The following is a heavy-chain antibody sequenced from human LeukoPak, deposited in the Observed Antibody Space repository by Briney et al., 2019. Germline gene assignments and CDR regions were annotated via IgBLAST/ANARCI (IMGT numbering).Heavy chain of an antibody. V-gene: IGHV4-34*01. Sequence: PSETLSLTCAVYGGSFSGYYWSWIRQPPGKGLEWIGEINHSGSTNCNPSLKSRVTISVDTSKNQFSLKLSSVTAADTAVYYRASWGARGYSYAYHYWGQGTLVTVSS. CDR3: ASWGARGYSYAYHY. D-gene: IGHD5-18*01. CDR1: GGSFSGYY. CDR2: INHSGST. J-gene: IGHJ4*02.